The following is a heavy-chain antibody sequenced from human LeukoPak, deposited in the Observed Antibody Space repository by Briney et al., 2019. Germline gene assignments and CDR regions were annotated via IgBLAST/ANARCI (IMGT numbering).Heavy chain of an antibody. J-gene: IGHJ3*02. CDR2: IVVGSGNT. V-gene: IGHV1-58*01. D-gene: IGHD2-8*02. Sequence: SVKVSCKASGFTFTSSAVQWVRQARGQRLEWIGWIVVGSGNTNYAQKFQERVTITRDMSTSTAYMELSSLRSKDTAVYYCAALPINMRLVVYAFDIWGQGTMVTVSS. CDR3: AALPINMRLVVYAFDI. CDR1: GFTFTSSA.